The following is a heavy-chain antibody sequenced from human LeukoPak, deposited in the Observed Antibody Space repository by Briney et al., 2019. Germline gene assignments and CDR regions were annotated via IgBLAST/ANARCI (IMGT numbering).Heavy chain of an antibody. CDR3: ARRSAYGSGSYYVDY. CDR2: MNPNSGNT. V-gene: IGHV1-8*03. J-gene: IGHJ4*02. D-gene: IGHD3-10*01. CDR1: GYTFTSYD. Sequence: ASVKVSCKASGYTFTSYDINWVRQATGQGLEWTGWMNPNSGNTGYAQKFQGRVTITRNTSITTTYMELSSLRSEDTAVYYCARRSAYGSGSYYVDYWGQGTLVTVSS.